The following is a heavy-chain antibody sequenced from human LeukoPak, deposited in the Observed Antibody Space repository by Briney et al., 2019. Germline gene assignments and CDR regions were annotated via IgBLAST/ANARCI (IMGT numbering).Heavy chain of an antibody. V-gene: IGHV4-39*07. Sequence: PSETLSLTCTVSGGSISSSSYYWGWIRQPPGKGLEWIGSIYYSGSTYYNPSLKSRVTISVDTSKNQFSLKLSSVTAADTAVYYCARTRTGYSYAWIDYWGQGTLVTVSS. CDR1: GGSISSSSYY. CDR2: IYYSGST. J-gene: IGHJ4*02. CDR3: ARTRTGYSYAWIDY. D-gene: IGHD5-18*01.